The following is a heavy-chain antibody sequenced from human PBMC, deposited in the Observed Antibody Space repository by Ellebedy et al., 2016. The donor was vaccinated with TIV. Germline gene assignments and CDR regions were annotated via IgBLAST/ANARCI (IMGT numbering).Heavy chain of an antibody. CDR2: IYYGGST. J-gene: IGHJ4*02. Sequence: SETLSLXCSVSGGSISRSTYYWGWIRQPPGKGLEWIGSIYYGGSTYYNPSLKSRVTMSMDTYKNQFSLKLSSVAAADTAVYYCTREGYSGYAAGIDYWGQGSLVTVSS. D-gene: IGHD5-12*01. V-gene: IGHV4-39*07. CDR3: TREGYSGYAAGIDY. CDR1: GGSISRSTYY.